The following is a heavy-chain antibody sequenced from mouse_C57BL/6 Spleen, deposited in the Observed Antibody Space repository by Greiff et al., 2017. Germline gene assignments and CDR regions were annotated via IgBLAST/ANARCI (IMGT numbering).Heavy chain of an antibody. V-gene: IGHV1-78*01. Sequence: QVQLQQSDAELVKPGASVKISCKVSGYTFTDHTIHWMKQRPEQGLEWIGYIYPRDGSTKYNEKFKGKATLTADKASSTAYMQLNSLTSEDSAVYFGARAPSFYYGKGSFDYWGQGTTLTVSS. CDR1: GYTFTDHT. D-gene: IGHD1-1*01. CDR2: IYPRDGST. J-gene: IGHJ2*01. CDR3: ARAPSFYYGKGSFDY.